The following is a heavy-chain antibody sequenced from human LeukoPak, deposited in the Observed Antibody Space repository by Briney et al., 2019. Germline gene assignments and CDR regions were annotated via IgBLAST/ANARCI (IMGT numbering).Heavy chain of an antibody. CDR2: ISYDGSNK. CDR3: AKSYSNYVYYYYMDV. V-gene: IGHV3-30*18. Sequence: PGGSLRLSCATSGFIFSHFGMHWVRQAPGKGLEWVAVISYDGSNKYYADSVKGRFTISRDNSKNTLYLQMNSLRAEDTAVYYCAKSYSNYVYYYYMDVWGKGTTVTVSS. D-gene: IGHD4-11*01. CDR1: GFIFSHFG. J-gene: IGHJ6*03.